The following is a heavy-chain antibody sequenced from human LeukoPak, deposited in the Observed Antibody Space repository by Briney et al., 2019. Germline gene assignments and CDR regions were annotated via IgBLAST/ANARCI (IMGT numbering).Heavy chain of an antibody. CDR1: GYTFTSYD. CDR2: MNPNSGNT. V-gene: IGHV1-8*01. D-gene: IGHD2-21*02. J-gene: IGHJ4*02. CDR3: ARVAVGGDHYFDY. Sequence: ASVKVSCKASGYTFTSYDINWVRQAHGQGMEWMGWMNPNSGNTGYAQKFQGSVTMTRNTSISTAYMELSSLRSEDTAVYYCARVAVGGDHYFDYWGQGALVTVSS.